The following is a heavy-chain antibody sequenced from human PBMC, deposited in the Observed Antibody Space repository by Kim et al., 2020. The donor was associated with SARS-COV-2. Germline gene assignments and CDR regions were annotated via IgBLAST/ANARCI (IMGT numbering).Heavy chain of an antibody. CDR2: GGSP. V-gene: IGHV3-64*02. J-gene: IGHJ4*02. Sequence: GGSPCYAASGKGRFTISRDTSMNTLSLQMGSLRAEDTAVYYCARGGADYWGQGTLVTVSS. D-gene: IGHD3-16*01. CDR3: ARGGADY.